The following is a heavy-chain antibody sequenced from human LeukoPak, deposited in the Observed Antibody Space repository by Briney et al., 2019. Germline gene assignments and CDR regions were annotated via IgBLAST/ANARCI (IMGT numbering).Heavy chain of an antibody. CDR3: ARAVGYCSSTSCYHGRFFDP. CDR1: GGSSSGYY. Sequence: SETLSLTCAVYGGSSSGYYWRWIRQPPGKGLEWIGEINHSGSTNYNPSLKSRVTISVDTSKNQFSLKLSSVTAADTPVYYCARAVGYCSSTSCYHGRFFDPWCQGTLVTVSS. J-gene: IGHJ5*02. CDR2: INHSGST. V-gene: IGHV4-34*01. D-gene: IGHD2-2*01.